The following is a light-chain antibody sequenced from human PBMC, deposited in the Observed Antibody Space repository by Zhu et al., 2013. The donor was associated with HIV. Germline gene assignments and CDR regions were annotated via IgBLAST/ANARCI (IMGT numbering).Light chain of an antibody. J-gene: IGLJ1*01. V-gene: IGLV1-47*01. CDR3: CSYAGSYSYV. Sequence: QSVLTQPPSTSGTPGQSVIISCSGSSSDIGNNYVSWYQQFPGTTPKLLMYRNNQRPSGVPDRFSGSKSGNTASLTISGLQADDEADYHCCSYAGSYSYVFGTGTKVTVL. CDR1: SSDIGNNY. CDR2: RNN.